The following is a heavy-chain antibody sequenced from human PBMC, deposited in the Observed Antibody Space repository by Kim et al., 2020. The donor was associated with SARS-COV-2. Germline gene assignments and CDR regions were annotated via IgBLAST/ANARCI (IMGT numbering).Heavy chain of an antibody. Sequence: SETLSLTCTVSGGSISSYYWSWIRQPPGKGLEWIGYIYYSGSTNYNPSLKRRVTISVDMSKNQFSLKLSSVTAADTAGYYCARGEDYFDYWGQGTLVTVSS. J-gene: IGHJ4*02. CDR1: GGSISSYY. CDR3: ARGEDYFDY. CDR2: IYYSGST. V-gene: IGHV4-59*08.